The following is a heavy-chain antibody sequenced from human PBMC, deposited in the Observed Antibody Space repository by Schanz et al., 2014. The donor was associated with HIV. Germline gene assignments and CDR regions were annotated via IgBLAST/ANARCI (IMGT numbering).Heavy chain of an antibody. CDR2: ISATGGST. CDR3: AKPEYDSSGNSQSHFDY. CDR1: GFTFKSYA. V-gene: IGHV3-23*01. J-gene: IGHJ4*02. D-gene: IGHD3-22*01. Sequence: EVQMLESGGGSVQPGGSLRLSCAASGFTFKSYAMSWVRQAPGKGLEWVSAISATGGSTYYADSVKGRFTISRDNSKNTLYLQMTTLRTEDTAVYYCAKPEYDSSGNSQSHFDYWGQGTLVTVSS.